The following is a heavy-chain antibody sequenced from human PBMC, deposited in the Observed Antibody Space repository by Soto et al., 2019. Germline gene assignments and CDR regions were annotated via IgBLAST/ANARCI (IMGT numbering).Heavy chain of an antibody. CDR1: GFTFSSYG. V-gene: IGHV3-30*18. D-gene: IGHD6-19*01. J-gene: IGHJ4*02. Sequence: QVQLVESGGGVVQPGRSLRLSCAASGFTFSSYGMHWVRQAPGKGLEWVTVISSDGNIQYYADSVEGRFTISRDNSKNTLYLQMNSLRAEDTAVYYCAKDWGVQSSGGTYYYDYWGQGTLVTVSS. CDR3: AKDWGVQSSGGTYYYDY. CDR2: ISSDGNIQ.